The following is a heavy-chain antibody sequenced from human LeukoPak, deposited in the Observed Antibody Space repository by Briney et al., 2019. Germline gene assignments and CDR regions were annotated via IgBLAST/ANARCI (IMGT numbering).Heavy chain of an antibody. J-gene: IGHJ5*02. CDR1: GFTFSSYS. CDR2: ISSSSSYI. D-gene: IGHD3-3*01. V-gene: IGHV3-21*04. Sequence: GGSLRLSCAASGFTFSSYSMNWVRQAPGKGLEWVSSISSSSSYIYYADSVKGRFTISRDNAKNSLYLQMNSLRAEDTAVYYCARAPTITIFGVVIKQAWFDPWGQGTLVTVSS. CDR3: ARAPTITIFGVVIKQAWFDP.